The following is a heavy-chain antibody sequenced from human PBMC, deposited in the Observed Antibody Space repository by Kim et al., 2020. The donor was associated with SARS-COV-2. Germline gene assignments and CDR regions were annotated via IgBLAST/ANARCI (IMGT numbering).Heavy chain of an antibody. CDR2: INAGNGNT. CDR1: GYTFTSYA. V-gene: IGHV1-3*01. D-gene: IGHD2-15*01. J-gene: IGHJ4*02. Sequence: ASVKVSCKASGYTFTSYAMHWVRQAPGQRLEWMGWINAGNGNTKYSQKFQGRVTITRDTSASTAYMELSSLRSEDTAVYYCASLVRYCSGGSCLPFDYWGQGTLVTVSS. CDR3: ASLVRYCSGGSCLPFDY.